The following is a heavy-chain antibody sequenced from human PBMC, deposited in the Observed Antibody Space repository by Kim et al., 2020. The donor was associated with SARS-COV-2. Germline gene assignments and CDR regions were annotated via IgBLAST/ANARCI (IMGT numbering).Heavy chain of an antibody. CDR3: ARHLDASDPFYTLVY. D-gene: IGHD3-16*01. CDR1: GASIDSLY. J-gene: IGHJ4*02. Sequence: SETLSLTCTVSGASIDSLYWGWVRQTPERGLEWIASIYYTGTPHYNPSLKSRVTISLDRSRNRFSLRLTSVTAADTATYFCARHLDASDPFYTLVYWGQG. V-gene: IGHV4-59*08. CDR2: IYYTGTP.